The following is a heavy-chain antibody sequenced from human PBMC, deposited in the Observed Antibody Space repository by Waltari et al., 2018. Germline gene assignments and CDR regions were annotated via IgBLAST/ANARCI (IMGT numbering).Heavy chain of an antibody. J-gene: IGHJ4*02. D-gene: IGHD3-10*01. CDR1: GGSFSGYY. Sequence: QVQLQQWGAGLLKPSETLSLTCAVYGGSFSGYYWSWIRQPPGKGLEWIGEINHSGSTNYNPSLKSRVTISVDTSKNQFSLKLSSVTAADTAVYYCARAYTMVRGAAVGYWGQGTLVTVSS. V-gene: IGHV4-34*01. CDR3: ARAYTMVRGAAVGY. CDR2: INHSGST.